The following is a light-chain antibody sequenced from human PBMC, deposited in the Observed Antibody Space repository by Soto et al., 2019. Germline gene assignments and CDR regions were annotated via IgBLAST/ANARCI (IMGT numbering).Light chain of an antibody. J-gene: IGLJ1*01. CDR1: NSNIGINY. V-gene: IGLV1-47*02. CDR3: AAWDHSLIASYV. Sequence: QSVLTQPPSASGTPGQRVTISCSGSNSNIGINYVYWYQQLPGTAPKLLIYDNNQRPSGVPDRFSGSKSGTSASLAISGLQSEDEADYYCAAWDHSLIASYVFGTGTKLTVL. CDR2: DNN.